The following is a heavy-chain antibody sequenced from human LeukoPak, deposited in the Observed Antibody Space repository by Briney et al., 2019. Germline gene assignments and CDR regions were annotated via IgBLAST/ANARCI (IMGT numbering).Heavy chain of an antibody. CDR2: INPNSGGT. V-gene: IGHV1-2*06. CDR1: GYTFTGYY. D-gene: IGHD3-10*01. CDR3: AREGRGFGEFNDY. Sequence: ASVKVSCKASGYTFTGYYMHWVRQAPGQGLEWMGRINPNSGGTNYAQKFQGRVTMTRDTSISTAYMELSRLRSDDTAVYYCAREGRGFGEFNDYWGQGTLVTVSS. J-gene: IGHJ4*02.